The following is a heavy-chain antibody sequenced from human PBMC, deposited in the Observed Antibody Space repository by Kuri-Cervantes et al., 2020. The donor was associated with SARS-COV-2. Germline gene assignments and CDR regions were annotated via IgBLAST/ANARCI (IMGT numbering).Heavy chain of an antibody. CDR1: GFTISTYS. V-gene: IGHV3-21*01. CDR3: ASLLSGGGCHLYFFHMDP. D-gene: IGHD5-12*01. J-gene: IGHJ6*03. CDR2: ISSSSSQR. Sequence: GGSLRLSCAASGFTISTYSMIWVRQAPGKGLEWVSSISSSSSQRYYVDSGKGRFTISRDNAKNSLYLQMNSLRAEDTAAYYCASLLSGGGCHLYFFHMDPLGKGTSVTVSS.